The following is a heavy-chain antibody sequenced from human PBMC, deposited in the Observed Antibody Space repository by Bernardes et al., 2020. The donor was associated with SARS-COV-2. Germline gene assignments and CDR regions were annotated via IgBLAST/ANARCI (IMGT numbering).Heavy chain of an antibody. Sequence: SETLSLTCTVSGASTSSDIYYWGWIRQPPGKGLEWIGNIFYRGSTYYNPSLESRVTISVDTSKNQFSLKMSAVTAADTAVYYCASGRFLEWMELFDYWGQGTLVTVSS. V-gene: IGHV4-39*01. CDR2: IFYRGST. D-gene: IGHD3-3*01. CDR1: GASTSSDIYY. J-gene: IGHJ4*02. CDR3: ASGRFLEWMELFDY.